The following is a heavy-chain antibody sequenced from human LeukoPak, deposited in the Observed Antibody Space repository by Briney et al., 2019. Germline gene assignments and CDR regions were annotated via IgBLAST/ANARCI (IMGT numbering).Heavy chain of an antibody. J-gene: IGHJ3*02. D-gene: IGHD3-10*01. CDR3: ARDLTHITMVRGVGFYDI. V-gene: IGHV4-59*01. CDR2: IYYSGST. Sequence: SETLSLTCTVSGGSISSYYWSWIRQPPGKGLEWIGYIYYSGSTNYNPSLKSRVTISVDTSRNQFSLKLSSVTAADTAVYYCARDLTHITMVRGVGFYDIWGQGTMVTVSS. CDR1: GGSISSYY.